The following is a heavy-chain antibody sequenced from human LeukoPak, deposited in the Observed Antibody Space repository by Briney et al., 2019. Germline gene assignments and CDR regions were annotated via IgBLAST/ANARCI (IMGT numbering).Heavy chain of an antibody. J-gene: IGHJ6*02. Sequence: GGSLRLSCAASGFTFSTYAMTWVRQAPGKGLEWVSTINVSGGSTYYADSVKGRFTISRDNSKNTLYLQMNSLRTEYTAVYYCAKYGRSGYASGMDVWGQGTTVTVSS. V-gene: IGHV3-23*01. CDR1: GFTFSTYA. D-gene: IGHD3-22*01. CDR3: AKYGRSGYASGMDV. CDR2: INVSGGST.